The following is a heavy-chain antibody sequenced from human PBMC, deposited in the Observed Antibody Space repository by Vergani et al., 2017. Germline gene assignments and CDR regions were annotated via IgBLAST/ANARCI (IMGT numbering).Heavy chain of an antibody. V-gene: IGHV4-34*01. D-gene: IGHD4-11*01. J-gene: IGHJ6*03. CDR3: ARVNTETNGHVYDYYYMDV. CDR1: GGSFTSYH. Sequence: QVQLQQWGGGLLKPSETLSLTCVVNGGSFTSYHWTWIRQSPGEGLEWVGDIDHTGRPDYNPSLKSRLTMSVDKSRNQFSLTLNSVTATDTAIYFCARVNTETNGHVYDYYYMDVWGQWTAVTVS. CDR2: IDHTGRP.